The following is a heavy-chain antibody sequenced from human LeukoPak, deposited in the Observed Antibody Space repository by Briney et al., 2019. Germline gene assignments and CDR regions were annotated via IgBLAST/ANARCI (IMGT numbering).Heavy chain of an antibody. J-gene: IGHJ5*02. CDR3: ARDAGGTWFDP. Sequence: SETLSLTCAVYGGSFSGYYWSWIRQPPGKGLEWIGEINHSGSTNYNPSLKSRVTISGDTSKNQFSLKLTSVTAADTAVYYCARDAGGTWFDPWGQGTLVTVSS. V-gene: IGHV4-34*01. CDR2: INHSGST. CDR1: GGSFSGYY.